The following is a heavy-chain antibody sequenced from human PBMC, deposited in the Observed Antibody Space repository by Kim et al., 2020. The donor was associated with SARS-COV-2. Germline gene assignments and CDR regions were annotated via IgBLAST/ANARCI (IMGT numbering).Heavy chain of an antibody. CDR1: GGSISSSSYY. Sequence: SETLSLTCTVSGGSISSSSYYWGWIRQPPGKGLEWIGSIYYSGSTYYNPSLKSRVTISVDTSKNQFSLKLSSVTAADTAVYYCARHCDGLAARPCLDYWGQGTLVTVSS. D-gene: IGHD6-6*01. J-gene: IGHJ4*02. CDR2: IYYSGST. CDR3: ARHCDGLAARPCLDY. V-gene: IGHV4-39*01.